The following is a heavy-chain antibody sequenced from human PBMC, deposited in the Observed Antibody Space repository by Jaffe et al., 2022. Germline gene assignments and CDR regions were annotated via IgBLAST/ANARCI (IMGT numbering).Heavy chain of an antibody. D-gene: IGHD4-17*01. V-gene: IGHV3-49*04. J-gene: IGHJ6*03. CDR2: IRSKAYGGTT. CDR1: GFTFGDYA. CDR3: TRLYGDYVDYYYYYMDV. Sequence: EVQLVESGGGLVQPGRSLRLSCTASGFTFGDYAMSWVRQAPGKGLEWVGFIRSKAYGGTTEYAASVKGRFTISRDDSKSIAYLQMNSLKTEDTAVYYCTRLYGDYVDYYYYYMDVWGKGTTVTVSS.